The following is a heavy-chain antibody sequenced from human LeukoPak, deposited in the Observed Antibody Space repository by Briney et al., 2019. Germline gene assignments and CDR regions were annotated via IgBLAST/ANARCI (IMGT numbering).Heavy chain of an antibody. CDR2: IYHSGST. CDR3: ARVGYCSGGSCYRDYWYFDL. Sequence: SETLSLTCAVSGGSISSGGYSWSWIRQPPGKGLEWIGYIYHSGSTYYNPSLKGRVTISVDRSKNQFSLKLSSVTAADTAVYYCARVGYCSGGSCYRDYWYFDLWGRGTLVTVSS. J-gene: IGHJ2*01. CDR1: GGSISSGGYS. D-gene: IGHD2-15*01. V-gene: IGHV4-30-2*01.